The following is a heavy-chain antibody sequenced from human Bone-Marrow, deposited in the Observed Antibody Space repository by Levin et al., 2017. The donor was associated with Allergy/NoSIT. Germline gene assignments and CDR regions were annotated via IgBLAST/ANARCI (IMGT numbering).Heavy chain of an antibody. Sequence: GGSLRLSCAASGFSFSSYAMSWVRQAPGKGPEWVSFINYSGGTTYYADPVKGRFTISRDNSKNTVYLEMNSLRPEDTAVYFCAKDRGSSWYDLDAFDIWGQGTMVTVSS. CDR3: AKDRGSSWYDLDAFDI. CDR1: GFSFSSYA. V-gene: IGHV3-23*01. D-gene: IGHD6-13*01. J-gene: IGHJ3*02. CDR2: INYSGGTT.